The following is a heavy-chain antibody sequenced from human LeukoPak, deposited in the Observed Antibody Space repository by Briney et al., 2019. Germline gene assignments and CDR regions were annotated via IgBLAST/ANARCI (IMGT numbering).Heavy chain of an antibody. Sequence: GGSLRLSCAASGFTFSGSAMHWVRQASGKGLEWVGRIRSKANSYATAYAASVKGRFTISRDDSKNTAYLQMNSLRAEDTAVYYCARGPIDNTMAYFDYWGQGTLVTVSS. V-gene: IGHV3-73*01. CDR3: ARGPIDNTMAYFDY. CDR2: IRSKANSYAT. CDR1: GFTFSGSA. D-gene: IGHD3-10*01. J-gene: IGHJ4*02.